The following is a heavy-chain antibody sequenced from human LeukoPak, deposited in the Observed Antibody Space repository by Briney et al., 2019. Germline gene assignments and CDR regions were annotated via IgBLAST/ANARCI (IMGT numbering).Heavy chain of an antibody. V-gene: IGHV3-23*01. Sequence: PGGSLRLSCAASGFTFSSYGMSWVRQAPGKGLEWVSGISGSGGSTYYADSVKGRFTISRDNSKSTLYPQMNSLRAEDTAVYYCAKDRHAPGRYCSSITCFPFDPWGQGTLVTVSS. CDR1: GFTFSSYG. J-gene: IGHJ5*02. D-gene: IGHD2-2*01. CDR3: AKDRHAPGRYCSSITCFPFDP. CDR2: ISGSGGST.